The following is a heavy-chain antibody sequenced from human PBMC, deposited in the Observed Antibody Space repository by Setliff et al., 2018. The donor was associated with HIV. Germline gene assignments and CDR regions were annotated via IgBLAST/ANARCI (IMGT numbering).Heavy chain of an antibody. J-gene: IGHJ3*02. D-gene: IGHD5-12*01. CDR3: AVDRHAFDI. V-gene: IGHV7-4-1*02. CDR1: GYSFTNYA. Sequence: ASVKVSCKASGYSFTNYAINWLRQAPGRGLEWMGWIHTEQGFPMYAQGSTGRFVFSLDPSVSTAYLQINSLNPDDGAVYYCAVDRHAFDIWGQGTVVTVSS. CDR2: IHTEQGFP.